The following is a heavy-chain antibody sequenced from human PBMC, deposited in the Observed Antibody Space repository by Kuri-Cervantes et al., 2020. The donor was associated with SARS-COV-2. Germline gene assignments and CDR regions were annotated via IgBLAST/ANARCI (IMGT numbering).Heavy chain of an antibody. CDR1: GFTFGNYA. CDR3: ARGGPHSSSSEVDY. D-gene: IGHD6-6*01. V-gene: IGHV3-30*04. Sequence: GESLKISCAASGFTFGNYAMHWVRQAPGKGLEWVAIISYDGTTLYQNSVKGRFTISRDNSRNTVYLQMNSLRREDTAIYYCARGGPHSSSSEVDYWGQGTLVTVSS. J-gene: IGHJ4*02. CDR2: ISYDGTT.